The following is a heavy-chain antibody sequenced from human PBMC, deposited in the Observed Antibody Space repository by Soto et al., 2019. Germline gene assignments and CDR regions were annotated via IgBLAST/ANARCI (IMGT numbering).Heavy chain of an antibody. J-gene: IGHJ6*02. CDR2: IKQDGSEK. CDR1: GFTFSSYW. D-gene: IGHD3-3*01. V-gene: IGHV3-7*03. CDR3: ARDGDFWSGYPGPYYYYGMDV. Sequence: EVQLVESGGGLVQPGGSLRLSCAASGFTFSSYWMSWVRQAPGKGLEWVANIKQDGSEKYYVDSVKGRFTISRDNAKNSLYLQMNSLRAEDTAVYYCARDGDFWSGYPGPYYYYGMDVWGQGTTVTVSS.